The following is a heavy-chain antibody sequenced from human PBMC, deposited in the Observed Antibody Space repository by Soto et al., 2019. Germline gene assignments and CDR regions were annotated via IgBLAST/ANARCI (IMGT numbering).Heavy chain of an antibody. CDR1: SGSFSTYY. Sequence: QVQLQQWGAGLLKPSETLSLTCAVYSGSFSTYYWYWIRQPPGKGLEWIGEINQSVSTNYNPALKSRVTMSVDTSKNQFTLKLNSVTAADTAVDYCARGYYEVSGRSFPYWGQGTLVTVSA. V-gene: IGHV4-34*01. CDR2: INQSVST. D-gene: IGHD3-10*01. CDR3: ARGYYEVSGRSFPY. J-gene: IGHJ4*02.